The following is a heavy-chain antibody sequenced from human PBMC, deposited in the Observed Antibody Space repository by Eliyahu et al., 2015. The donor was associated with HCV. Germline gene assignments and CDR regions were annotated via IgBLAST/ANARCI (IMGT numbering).Heavy chain of an antibody. V-gene: IGHV2-5*02. Sequence: QIALKESGPTLVKPTQTLPLTCTFSGFYPSTXGVAVGWXRXPPGKALEWLALIYWDDDKFYSPTLKRRLTITRSTSKNQVVLTMTNMDPVDTATYYCAHKSPSRYYDSNGYNAFDIWGQGTMVTVSS. J-gene: IGHJ3*02. CDR3: AHKSPSRYYDSNGYNAFDI. CDR2: IYWDDDK. D-gene: IGHD3-22*01. CDR1: GFYPSTXGVA.